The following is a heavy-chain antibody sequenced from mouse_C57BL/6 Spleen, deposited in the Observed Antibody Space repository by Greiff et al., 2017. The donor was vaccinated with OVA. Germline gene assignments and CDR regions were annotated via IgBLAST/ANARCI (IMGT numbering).Heavy chain of an antibody. V-gene: IGHV1-69*01. CDR1: GYTFTSYW. CDR3: ARPLGRTWFAY. D-gene: IGHD4-1*01. J-gene: IGHJ3*01. Sequence: QVQLQQPGAELVMPGASVKLSCKASGYTFTSYWMHWVKQRPGQGLEWIGEIDPSDSYTNYNQKFKGKSTLTVDKSSSTAYMQLSSLTSEDSAVYYCARPLGRTWFAYWGQGTLVTVSA. CDR2: IDPSDSYT.